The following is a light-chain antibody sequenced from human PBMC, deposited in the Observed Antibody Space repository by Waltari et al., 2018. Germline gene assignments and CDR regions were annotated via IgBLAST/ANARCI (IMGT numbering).Light chain of an antibody. CDR2: DTS. Sequence: EVVLTQSPGTLSLSPGEGATLSCRASQSVSRSLAWYQQKPGQAPRLLIYDTSRRATGIPDRFSGSGSGTDFSLTISRLEPEDFAMYYYQKYASLPATFGQGTKVEIK. V-gene: IGKV3-20*01. CDR3: QKYASLPAT. J-gene: IGKJ1*01. CDR1: QSVSRS.